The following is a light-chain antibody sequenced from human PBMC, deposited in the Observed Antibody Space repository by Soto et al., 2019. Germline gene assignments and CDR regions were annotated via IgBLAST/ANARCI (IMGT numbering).Light chain of an antibody. J-gene: IGKJ5*01. Sequence: IVLTQSPATLSLSPWERATLSCRASQSVSSNFLAWYQQKPGQAPRLLIYGASSRATGIPDRFSGSGSGTDFTLTISRLEPEDFAVYYCQQYGSSPPITFGQGTRLEIK. V-gene: IGKV3-20*01. CDR2: GAS. CDR1: QSVSSNF. CDR3: QQYGSSPPIT.